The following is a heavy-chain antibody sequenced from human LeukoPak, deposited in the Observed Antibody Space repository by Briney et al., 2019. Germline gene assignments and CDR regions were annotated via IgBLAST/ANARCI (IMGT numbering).Heavy chain of an antibody. CDR3: GIPLDDSSTCCYDYNYYYMDV. V-gene: IGHV3-23*01. D-gene: IGHD2-2*01. CDR1: GFTFSSYC. CDR2: IRGGRGKT. Sequence: GGSLRLSCAASGFTFSSYCMSWVRQAPGKGLEWVSAIRGGRGKTYYADSVKGRFTISRDKSKNSLYLQTNSLRAEDTAFTYCGIPLDDSSTCCYDYNYYYMDVWGKGTTVTVSS. J-gene: IGHJ6*03.